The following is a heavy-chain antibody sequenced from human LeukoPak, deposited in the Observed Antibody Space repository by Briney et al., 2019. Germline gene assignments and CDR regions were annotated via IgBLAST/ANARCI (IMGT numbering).Heavy chain of an antibody. CDR1: GDSISSHY. V-gene: IGHV4-59*11. J-gene: IGHJ5*02. Sequence: PSETLSLTCAVSGDSISSHYWSWIRQPPGKGLEWIGYIDYSGGTNYNPSLKSRVTISVDTSKNQFSLNLSSVTAADTAVYYCARDYYDSSGYFRLSGWFDPWGQGTLVTVSS. CDR2: IDYSGGT. CDR3: ARDYYDSSGYFRLSGWFDP. D-gene: IGHD3-22*01.